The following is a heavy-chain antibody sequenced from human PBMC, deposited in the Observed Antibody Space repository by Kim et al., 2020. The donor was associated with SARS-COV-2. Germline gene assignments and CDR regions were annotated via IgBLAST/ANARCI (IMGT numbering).Heavy chain of an antibody. CDR1: GGSISSSSYY. Sequence: SETLSLTCTVSGGSISSSSYYWGWIRQPPGKGLEWIGSIYYSGSTYYNPSLKSRVTISVDTSKNQFSPKLSSVTAADTAVYYCARGGAYCSSTSCYYWFDPWGQGTLVTVSS. CDR3: ARGGAYCSSTSCYYWFDP. CDR2: IYYSGST. J-gene: IGHJ5*02. V-gene: IGHV4-39*07. D-gene: IGHD2-2*01.